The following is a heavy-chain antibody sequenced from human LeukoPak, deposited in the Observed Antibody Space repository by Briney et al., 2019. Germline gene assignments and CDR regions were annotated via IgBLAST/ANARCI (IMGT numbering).Heavy chain of an antibody. V-gene: IGHV3-30*02. J-gene: IGHJ4*02. Sequence: GGSLRLSCAPSRFTFNRLDMHGVRQSPGGGGGWGEFRRKNGSNTYYADSVNGRFTNSRDNSKNALYLQMNSLRAEDTGVYYCAKDRASGYTSSWYWGRGILVTVSS. D-gene: IGHD6-13*01. CDR1: RFTFNRLD. CDR2: RRKNGSNT. CDR3: AKDRASGYTSSWY.